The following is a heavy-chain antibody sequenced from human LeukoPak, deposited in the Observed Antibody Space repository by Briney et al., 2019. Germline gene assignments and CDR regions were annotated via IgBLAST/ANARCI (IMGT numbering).Heavy chain of an antibody. CDR3: ARDEYNWFDP. Sequence: SETLSLTCTVSGGSISSSSYYWSWIRQPPGKGLEWIGYIYYSGSTNYNPSLKSRVTISVDTSKNQFSLKLSSVTAADTAVYYCARDEYNWFDPWGQGTQVTVSS. CDR1: GGSISSSSYY. V-gene: IGHV4-61*01. J-gene: IGHJ5*02. CDR2: IYYSGST.